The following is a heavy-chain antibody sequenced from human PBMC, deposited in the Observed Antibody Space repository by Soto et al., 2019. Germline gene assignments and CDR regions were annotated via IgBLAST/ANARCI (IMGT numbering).Heavy chain of an antibody. CDR1: DDSIDSDKYY. Sequence: TLSLTCSVSDDSIDSDKYYWGSIRQPPGKSLELIGSIYNGANAYYNPSHQTRVTISLDKSKSQFSLKLNAVTAADSAVYFCARLEGLGTISYYFDFWGPRALDTGAS. D-gene: IGHD3-9*01. J-gene: IGHJ4*02. CDR2: IYNGANA. CDR3: ARLEGLGTISYYFDF. V-gene: IGHV4-39*01.